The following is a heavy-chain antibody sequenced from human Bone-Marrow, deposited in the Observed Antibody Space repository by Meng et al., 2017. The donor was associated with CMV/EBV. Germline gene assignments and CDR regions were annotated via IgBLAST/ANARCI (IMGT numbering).Heavy chain of an antibody. J-gene: IGHJ6*02. D-gene: IGHD2-2*01. CDR1: GFTFSSYA. CDR3: ARHTSDYYYYGIDL. V-gene: IGHV3-23*01. CDR2: ISGSGGST. Sequence: GESLKISCAASGFTFSSYAMSWVRQAPGKGLEWVSAISGSGGSTYYADSVKGRFTISRDNSKNTLYLQMNSLRAEDTAVYYCARHTSDYYYYGIDLWGQGTTVTVSS.